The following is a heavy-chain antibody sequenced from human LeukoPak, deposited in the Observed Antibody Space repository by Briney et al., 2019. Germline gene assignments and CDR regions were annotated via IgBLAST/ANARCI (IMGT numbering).Heavy chain of an antibody. Sequence: SETLSLTCTVSGDSISTSSSYWGWIRQPPGKGLEWIGRIYHTGSTYYKPSLKSRVTLSLDTSKSQFSLRLNSVTAADTAVYYCARFFSLNWFDPWGQGTLVTVSS. D-gene: IGHD3-3*01. CDR2: IYHTGST. CDR1: GDSISTSSSY. J-gene: IGHJ5*02. V-gene: IGHV4-39*07. CDR3: ARFFSLNWFDP.